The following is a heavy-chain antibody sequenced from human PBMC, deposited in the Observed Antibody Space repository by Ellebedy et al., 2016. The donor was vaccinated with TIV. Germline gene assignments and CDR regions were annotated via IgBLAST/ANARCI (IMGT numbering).Heavy chain of an antibody. V-gene: IGHV4-34*01. CDR2: INHSGST. CDR3: ARLTGTTWDGWYFDL. Sequence: MPSETLSPTCALYGGSLSGYYWSWIRQPPGKGLEWIGEINHSGSTNYNPSLKSRVTISVDTSKNQFSLKLSSVTAADTAVYYCARLTGTTWDGWYFDLWGRGTLVTVSS. J-gene: IGHJ2*01. D-gene: IGHD1-7*01. CDR1: GGSLSGYY.